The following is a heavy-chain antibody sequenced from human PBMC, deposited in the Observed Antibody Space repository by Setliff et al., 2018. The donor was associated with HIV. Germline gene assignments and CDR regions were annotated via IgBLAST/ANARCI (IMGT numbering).Heavy chain of an antibody. CDR3: AGEAPRATLDY. Sequence: PSETLSLTCVVSGYSVTSDYYWGWIRQSPGKGLEWIGSVYYSGSTYHNPSLKSRITISVDTSKNQFSLKLSSVTAADTAVYYCAGEAPRATLDYWGQGTLVTVSS. CDR2: VYYSGST. V-gene: IGHV4-38-2*02. CDR1: GYSVTSDYY. D-gene: IGHD6-6*01. J-gene: IGHJ4*02.